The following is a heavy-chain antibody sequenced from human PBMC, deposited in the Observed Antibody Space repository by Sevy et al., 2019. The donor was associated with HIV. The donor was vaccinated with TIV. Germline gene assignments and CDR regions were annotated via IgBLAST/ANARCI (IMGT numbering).Heavy chain of an antibody. V-gene: IGHV4-61*03. CDR2: FYDSGRT. CDR1: GGSVSSSRYY. J-gene: IGHJ6*02. Sequence: SETLSLTCTVSGGSVSSSRYYWSWIRQPPGKGLEWIGYFYDSGRTKYNPSLKSRVTIAVDMSKNLFSLKLTSVTAADTAVYYCARHGAVQLAFGMDVWGQGTRVTVSS. CDR3: ARHGAVQLAFGMDV. D-gene: IGHD1-1*01.